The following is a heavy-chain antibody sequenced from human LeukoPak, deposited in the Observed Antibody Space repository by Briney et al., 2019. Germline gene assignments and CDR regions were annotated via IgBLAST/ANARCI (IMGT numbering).Heavy chain of an antibody. D-gene: IGHD6-19*01. V-gene: IGHV3-74*01. CDR1: DFTFSRHW. CDR2: IISDGSSI. J-gene: IGHJ4*02. CDR3: ARGHVAGTDRHWDY. Sequence: GGSLRLSCATSDFTFSRHWMHWVRQAPGKGLVWVSRIISDGSSISYADSVKGRFTISRDNAKNTLYLQMNSLRAEGTAVYYCARGHVAGTDRHWDYWGQGALVTVSS.